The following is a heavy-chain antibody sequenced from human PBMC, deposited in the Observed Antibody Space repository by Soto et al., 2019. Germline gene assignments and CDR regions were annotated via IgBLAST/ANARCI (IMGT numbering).Heavy chain of an antibody. CDR3: AKGSNYYYYGMDV. CDR2: ISYDGSNK. J-gene: IGHJ6*02. D-gene: IGHD4-4*01. CDR1: GFTFSSYA. V-gene: IGHV3-30*18. Sequence: GGSLRLSCTGSGFTFSSYAMHWVRQAPGKGLEWVAVISYDGSNKYYADSVKGRFTISRDNSKNTLYLQMNSLRAEDTAVYYCAKGSNYYYYGMDVWGQGTTVTVSS.